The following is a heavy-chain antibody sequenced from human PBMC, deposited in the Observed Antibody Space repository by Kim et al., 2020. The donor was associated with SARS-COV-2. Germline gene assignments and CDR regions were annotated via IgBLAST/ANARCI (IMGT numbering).Heavy chain of an antibody. J-gene: IGHJ3*02. D-gene: IGHD3-3*01. CDR2: IYYSGTT. CDR3: ARGTKYQVRFLEWKVLQGAFDI. CDR1: GDSISTYY. V-gene: IGHV4-59*01. Sequence: PSETLSLTCSVSGDSISTYYWSWIRQPPGKGLEWIGYIYYSGTTNYNPSLKSRVTISIDASKNQFSLNLTSVTAADTAVYYCARGTKYQVRFLEWKVLQGAFDIWGQGTMVTVSS.